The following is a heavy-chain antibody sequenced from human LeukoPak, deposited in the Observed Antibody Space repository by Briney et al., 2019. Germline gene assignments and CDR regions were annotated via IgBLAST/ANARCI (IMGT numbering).Heavy chain of an antibody. V-gene: IGHV3-73*01. D-gene: IGHD2-2*02. CDR2: TRSKANSYAT. J-gene: IGHJ4*02. CDR3: TSPYTSGDY. CDR1: GFTLSGSA. Sequence: PGGSLRLSCAASGFTLSGSAMHWVRQASGKGLEWVGRTRSKANSYATAYAASVKGRFTISRDDSKNTAYLQMNSLKTEDTAVYYCTSPYTSGDYWGQGTLVTVSS.